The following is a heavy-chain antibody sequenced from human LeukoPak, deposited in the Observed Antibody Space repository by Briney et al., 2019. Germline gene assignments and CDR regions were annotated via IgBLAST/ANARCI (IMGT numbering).Heavy chain of an antibody. CDR3: AKGQELDDGVFDS. CDR1: GFTFSDYY. V-gene: IGHV3-23*01. D-gene: IGHD1-1*01. Sequence: GGSLRLSCAASGFTFSDYYMSWIRQAPGKGLEWVSTIRSNGDTTYNADSVKGRFTISRDNSKNTLYLELNSLRVEDTATFYCAKGQELDDGVFDSWGQGTMVTVSS. CDR2: IRSNGDTT. J-gene: IGHJ4*02.